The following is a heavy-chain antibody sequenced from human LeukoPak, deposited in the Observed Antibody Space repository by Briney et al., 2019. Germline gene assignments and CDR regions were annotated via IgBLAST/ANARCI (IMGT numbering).Heavy chain of an antibody. CDR2: ISSSSSYI. CDR1: GFTFSSYS. CDR3: ARDQTIFGVALDACDI. Sequence: GGSLRLSCAASGFTFSSYSMNWVRQAPGKGLEWVSSISSSSSYIYYADSVKGRFTISRDNAKNSLYLQMNSLRAEDTAVYYCARDQTIFGVALDACDIWGHGTLVTVSS. V-gene: IGHV3-21*01. J-gene: IGHJ3*02. D-gene: IGHD3-3*01.